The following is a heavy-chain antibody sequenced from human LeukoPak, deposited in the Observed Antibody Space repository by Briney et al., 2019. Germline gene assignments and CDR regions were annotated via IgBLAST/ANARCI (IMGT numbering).Heavy chain of an antibody. CDR1: GFTFSSYE. V-gene: IGHV3-21*05. J-gene: IGHJ4*02. D-gene: IGHD6-19*01. Sequence: PGGSLRLSCAASGFTFSSYEMNWVRQAPGKGLEWVSYISSSSSYTNYADSVKGRFTISRDNAKNSLYLQMNSLRAEDTAVYYCAREDAVAGPLIYWGQGTLVTVSS. CDR2: ISSSSSYT. CDR3: AREDAVAGPLIY.